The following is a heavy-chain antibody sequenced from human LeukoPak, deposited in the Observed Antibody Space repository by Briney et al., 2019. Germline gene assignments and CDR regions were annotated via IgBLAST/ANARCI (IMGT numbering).Heavy chain of an antibody. CDR2: ISGDGGSR. CDR1: GFTFDDYA. V-gene: IGHV3-43*02. CDR3: AKTKLGYYYYYMDV. J-gene: IGHJ6*03. Sequence: GGSLRLSCAASGFTFDDYAMHWVRQAPGKGLEWVSRISGDGGSRYYADSVKGRFTIPRDNSKNSLYLQMNSLRTEDIGLYYCAKTKLGYYYYYMDVWGKGTTVTVSS. D-gene: IGHD3-10*01.